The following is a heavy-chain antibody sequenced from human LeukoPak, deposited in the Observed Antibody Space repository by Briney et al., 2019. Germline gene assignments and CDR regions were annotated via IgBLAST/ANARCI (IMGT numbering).Heavy chain of an antibody. CDR1: GFTFSNAR. J-gene: IGHJ6*02. Sequence: GGSPRLSCAASGFTFSNARMSWVRQAAGKGLEGVAFIRYDGSNKYYADSVKGRFTISRDNAKNSLYLQMNSLRAEDTALYYCAKDISRHYGSGRSYGMDVWGQGTTVTVSS. D-gene: IGHD3-10*01. CDR2: IRYDGSNK. CDR3: AKDISRHYGSGRSYGMDV. V-gene: IGHV3-30*02.